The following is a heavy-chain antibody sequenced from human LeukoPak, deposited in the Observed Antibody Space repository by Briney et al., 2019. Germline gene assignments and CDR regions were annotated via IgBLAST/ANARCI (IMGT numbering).Heavy chain of an antibody. CDR2: ICPGDFDT. CDR1: GYSFTSYW. Sequence: GESLKISCKGSGYSFTSYWIGWVRQMPGKGLEWMGIICPGDFDTRYSPSFQGQVTISADKSISTAYLQWSSLKASDTAMNYCARLINCSSTSCYYFDYWGQGTLVTVSS. CDR3: ARLINCSSTSCYYFDY. V-gene: IGHV5-51*01. J-gene: IGHJ4*02. D-gene: IGHD2-2*01.